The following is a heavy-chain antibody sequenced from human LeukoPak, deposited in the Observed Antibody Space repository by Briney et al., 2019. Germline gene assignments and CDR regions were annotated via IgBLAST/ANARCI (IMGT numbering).Heavy chain of an antibody. CDR3: ARATEYYASGSYGFDT. CDR2: ISGSNNNT. D-gene: IGHD3-10*01. J-gene: IGHJ5*02. CDR1: GFTFSSYA. V-gene: IGHV3-23*01. Sequence: PGGSLRLSCTASGFTFSSYAMTWVRQAPGKGLEWVSAISGSNNNTYYAASVKGRFTISRDNSKNTLYLQMSSLRAEDTAVYYCARATEYYASGSYGFDTWGQGTLVTVSS.